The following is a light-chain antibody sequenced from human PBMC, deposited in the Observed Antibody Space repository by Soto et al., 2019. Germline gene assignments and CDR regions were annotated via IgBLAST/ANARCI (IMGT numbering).Light chain of an antibody. V-gene: IGLV2-14*01. CDR3: SSYTSSSRYV. Sequence: QSVLTQPASVSGSPGQSITISCTGTSSDVGGYNYVSWYQQHPGKAPKFMIYDVSNRPSGVSNRFSGSKSGNTASLTISGLQAEDEADYYCSSYTSSSRYVFGTGTQLTVL. J-gene: IGLJ1*01. CDR1: SSDVGGYNY. CDR2: DVS.